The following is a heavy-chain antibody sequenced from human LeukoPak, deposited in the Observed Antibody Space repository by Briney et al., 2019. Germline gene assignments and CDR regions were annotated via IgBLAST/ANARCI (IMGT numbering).Heavy chain of an antibody. CDR3: ARGGPTGALDY. CDR2: TKEDGSEK. J-gene: IGHJ4*02. Sequence: GGSLRLSFAASGFTFSNYWMTWVRQAPGTGLEWVANTKEDGSEKYYVDSVKGRFTISRDNAKNSLYLQMNSLRAEDTALYYCARGGPTGALDYWGQGTLVTVSS. D-gene: IGHD7-27*01. V-gene: IGHV3-7*01. CDR1: GFTFSNYW.